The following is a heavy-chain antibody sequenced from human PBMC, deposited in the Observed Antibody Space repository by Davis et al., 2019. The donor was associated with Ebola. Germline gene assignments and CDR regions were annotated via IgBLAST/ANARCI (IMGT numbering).Heavy chain of an antibody. J-gene: IGHJ6*02. Sequence: PGGSLRLSCAASGFTFDAYAMHWVRQAPGKGLEWVSGISWNSGSIGYADSVKGRFTISRDNAKNSLYLQMNSLRAEDTALYYCAKDIGLGTDYYYYGMDVWGQGTTVTVSS. CDR2: ISWNSGSI. CDR3: AKDIGLGTDYYYYGMDV. D-gene: IGHD5-18*01. CDR1: GFTFDAYA. V-gene: IGHV3-9*01.